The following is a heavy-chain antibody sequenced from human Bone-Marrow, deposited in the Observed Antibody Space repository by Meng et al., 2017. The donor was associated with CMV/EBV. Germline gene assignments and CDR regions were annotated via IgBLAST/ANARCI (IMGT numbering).Heavy chain of an antibody. CDR3: ARTAYYDFWSGYPLDY. D-gene: IGHD3-3*01. Sequence: YGGSFSGYYWSWIRQPPGKGLEWIGEINHSGSTNYNPSLKSRVTISVDTSKNQFSLKLSSVTAADTAVYYCARTAYYDFWSGYPLDYWAREPWSPSPQ. CDR2: INHSGST. CDR1: GGSFSGYY. V-gene: IGHV4-34*01. J-gene: IGHJ4*02.